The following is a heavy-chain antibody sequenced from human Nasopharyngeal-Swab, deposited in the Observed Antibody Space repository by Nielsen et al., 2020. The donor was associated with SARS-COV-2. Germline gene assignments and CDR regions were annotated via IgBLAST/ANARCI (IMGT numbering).Heavy chain of an antibody. Sequence: SVKVSCKASGGTFSSYAISWVRQAPGQGLEWMGGIIPIFGTANYAQKFQGRVTITADESTSTAYMELSSLRSEDTAVYYCASRIRPYYGSGSYSYHYGMDVWGQGTTVTVSS. CDR1: GGTFSSYA. J-gene: IGHJ6*02. CDR2: IIPIFGTA. V-gene: IGHV1-69*13. D-gene: IGHD3-10*01. CDR3: ASRIRPYYGSGSYSYHYGMDV.